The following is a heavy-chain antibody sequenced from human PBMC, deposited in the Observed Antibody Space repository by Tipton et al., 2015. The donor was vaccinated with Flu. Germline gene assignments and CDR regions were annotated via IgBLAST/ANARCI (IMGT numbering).Heavy chain of an antibody. V-gene: IGHV4-38-2*02. CDR3: ARDPSLGMPEYFDS. CDR1: GYSISSGYY. J-gene: IGHJ4*02. Sequence: TLSLTCAVSGYSISSGYYWGWVRQPPGKGLEWIGTIYHSGSTYYNPSLKSRLTMSVDTSKNQFSLRLSSVTAADTAVYFCARDPSLGMPEYFDSWGQGTLVTVSS. CDR2: IYHSGST. D-gene: IGHD2-2*01.